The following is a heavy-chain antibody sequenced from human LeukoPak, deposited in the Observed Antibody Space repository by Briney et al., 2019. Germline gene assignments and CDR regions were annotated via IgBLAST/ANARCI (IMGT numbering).Heavy chain of an antibody. D-gene: IGHD2-15*01. CDR2: ISGSGGST. CDR3: AKVPGYCSGGSCYLPSDY. J-gene: IGHJ4*02. V-gene: IGHV3-23*01. CDR1: GFTFSSYA. Sequence: GGSLRLSCAASGFTFSSYAMSWVRQAPGKGLEWVPAISGSGGSTYYADSVRGRFTISRDNSKNTLYLQTNSLRAEDTAVYYCAKVPGYCSGGSCYLPSDYWGQGTLVTVSS.